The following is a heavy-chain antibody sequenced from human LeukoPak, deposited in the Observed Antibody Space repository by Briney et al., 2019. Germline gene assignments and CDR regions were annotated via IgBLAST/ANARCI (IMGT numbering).Heavy chain of an antibody. CDR3: ARAKPKNMVRGLIMRRESRYYFDY. Sequence: GGSLRLSCAAPGFTFTAYTINWVRQAPGKGLEWVSYISGSTTDIYYADSVKGRFTISRDNSKSTLYIQMNSLRAEDTAVYYCARAKPKNMVRGLIMRRESRYYFDYWGQGTLVTVSS. D-gene: IGHD3-10*01. CDR1: GFTFTAYT. V-gene: IGHV3-21*04. CDR2: ISGSTTDI. J-gene: IGHJ4*02.